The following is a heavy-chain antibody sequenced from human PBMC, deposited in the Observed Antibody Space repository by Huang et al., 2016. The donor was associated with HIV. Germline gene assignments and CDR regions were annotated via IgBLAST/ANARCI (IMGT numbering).Heavy chain of an antibody. J-gene: IGHJ6*03. CDR3: ASRRTAPESYYMDV. CDR2: LCPEDSET. V-gene: IGHV5-51*03. D-gene: IGHD2-21*02. Sequence: EVQLVQSGGEVKKPGESLKISCQASGFIFSSYWIGWVRQMHGKGLEWMGTLCPEDSETKYSPSFQGQVIISADKSTGTAYLQWNKLRASDSALYYCASRRTAPESYYMDVWGKGTTVTVSS. CDR1: GFIFSSYW.